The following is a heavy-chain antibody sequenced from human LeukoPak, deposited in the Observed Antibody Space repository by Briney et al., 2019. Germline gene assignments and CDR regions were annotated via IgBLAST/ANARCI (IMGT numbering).Heavy chain of an antibody. Sequence: PSGTLSLTCAVSVGSISSGNWWTWVRQSPGKGLEWIGEIYHNGTHNYNPSLKSRVTISVDTSKNLFSLKLTPVTVTDTAVYHCARHDYRGYGMDVWGQGTAVTVSS. V-gene: IGHV4-4*02. CDR1: VGSISSGNW. CDR2: IYHNGTH. J-gene: IGHJ6*02. CDR3: ARHDYRGYGMDV. D-gene: IGHD4-11*01.